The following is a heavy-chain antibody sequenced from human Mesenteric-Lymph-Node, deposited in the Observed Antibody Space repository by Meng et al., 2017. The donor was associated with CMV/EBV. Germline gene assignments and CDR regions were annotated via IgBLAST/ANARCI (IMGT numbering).Heavy chain of an antibody. CDR3: ALGRFSKYH. Sequence: GESLKISCVGSGFKLSGYGLHWVRQAPGKGLEWVAVISYDGSNKYYADSVKGRFTISRDNSKNTLYLQMNSLRAEDTAVYYCALGRFSKYHWGQGTLVTVSS. CDR1: GFKLSGYG. CDR2: ISYDGSNK. D-gene: IGHD1-26*01. J-gene: IGHJ5*02. V-gene: IGHV3-30*14.